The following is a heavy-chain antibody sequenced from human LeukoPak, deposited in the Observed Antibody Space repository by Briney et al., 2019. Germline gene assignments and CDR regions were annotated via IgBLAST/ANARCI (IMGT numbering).Heavy chain of an antibody. V-gene: IGHV4-4*02. CDR2: IYHSGST. J-gene: IGHJ5*02. D-gene: IGHD6-13*01. CDR1: GGSISSSNW. CDR3: ARARIAAAGTWWFDP. Sequence: SGTLSLTCAVSGGSISSSNWWSWVRQPPGKGLEWIGEIYHSGSTNYNPSLKSRVTISVDTSKNQFSLKLSSVTAADTAVYYCARARIAAAGTWWFDPWGQGTLVTVSS.